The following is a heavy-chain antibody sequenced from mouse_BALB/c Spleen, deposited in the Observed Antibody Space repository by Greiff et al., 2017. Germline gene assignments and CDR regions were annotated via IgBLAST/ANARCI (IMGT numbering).Heavy chain of an antibody. CDR3: ARRTSYYAMDY. CDR1: GYSITSDYA. Sequence: EVKLVESGPGLVKPSQSLSLTCTVTGYSITSDYAWNWIRQFPGNKLEWMGYISYSGSTSYNPSLKSRISITRDTSKNQFFLQLNSVTTEDTATYYCARRTSYYAMDYWGQGTSVTVSS. J-gene: IGHJ4*01. CDR2: ISYSGST. V-gene: IGHV3-2*02.